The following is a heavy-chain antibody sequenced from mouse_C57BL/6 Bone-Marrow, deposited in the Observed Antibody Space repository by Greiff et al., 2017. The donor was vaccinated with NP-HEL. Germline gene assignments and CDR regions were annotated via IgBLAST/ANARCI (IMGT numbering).Heavy chain of an antibody. Sequence: QVQLQQPGAELVKPGASVKLSCKASGYTFTSYWMQWVKQRPGQGLEWIGEIDPSDSYTNYNQKFKGKATLTVDTSSSTAYMQLSSLTSEDSAVYYCATVYYGSSYWYVDVWGTGTTVTVSS. D-gene: IGHD1-1*01. J-gene: IGHJ1*03. CDR1: GYTFTSYW. CDR3: ATVYYGSSYWYVDV. CDR2: IDPSDSYT. V-gene: IGHV1-50*01.